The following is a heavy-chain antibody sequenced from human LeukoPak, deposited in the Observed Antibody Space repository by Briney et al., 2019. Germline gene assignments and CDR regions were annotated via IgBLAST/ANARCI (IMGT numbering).Heavy chain of an antibody. CDR2: IYYSGST. V-gene: IGHV4-59*01. D-gene: IGHD1-1*01. Sequence: KPSETLSLTCTVSGGSISSYYWSWIRQPPGKGLEWIGYIYYSGSTNYNPSLKSRVTISVDTSKNQFSLKLSSVTAADTAVYYCARGGRVGYVNWFDPWGQGTLVTVSS. J-gene: IGHJ5*02. CDR3: ARGGRVGYVNWFDP. CDR1: GGSISSYY.